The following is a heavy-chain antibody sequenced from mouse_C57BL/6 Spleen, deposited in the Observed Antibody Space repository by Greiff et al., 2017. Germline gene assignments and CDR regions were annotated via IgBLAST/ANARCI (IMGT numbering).Heavy chain of an antibody. CDR2: IYPGDGDT. CDR3: ARGGTGDFEY. J-gene: IGHJ2*01. CDR1: GYAFSSYW. D-gene: IGHD3-3*01. V-gene: IGHV1-80*01. Sequence: QVHVKQSGAELVKPGASVKISCKASGYAFSSYWMNWVKQRPGKGLEWIGQIYPGDGDTNYNGKFKGKATLTADKSSSTAYMQLSSLTSEDSAVYFCARGGTGDFEYWGQGTTLTVSS.